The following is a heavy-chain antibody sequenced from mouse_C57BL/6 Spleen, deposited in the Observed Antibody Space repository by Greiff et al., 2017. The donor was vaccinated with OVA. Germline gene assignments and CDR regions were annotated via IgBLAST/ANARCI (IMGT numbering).Heavy chain of an antibody. D-gene: IGHD2-10*01. V-gene: IGHV1-15*01. Sequence: QVQLKESGAELVRPGASVTLSCKASGYTFTDYEMHWVKQTPVHGLEWIGAIDPETGGTAYNQKFKGKAILTADKSSSTAYMELRSLTSEDSAVYYCTRGSYYYWGQGTTLTVSS. J-gene: IGHJ2*01. CDR3: TRGSYYY. CDR1: GYTFTDYE. CDR2: IDPETGGT.